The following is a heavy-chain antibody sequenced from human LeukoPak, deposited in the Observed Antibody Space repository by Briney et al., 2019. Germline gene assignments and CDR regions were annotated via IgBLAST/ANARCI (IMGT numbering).Heavy chain of an antibody. CDR1: GSTVTDYY. CDR3: ATSPSIPAAPNDY. J-gene: IGHJ4*02. Sequence: ASVKVSCKASGSTVTDYYIHWVQQAPGKGLEWMGRVDPEEGETIYADRFQGRLIITADTFTDTAYMELSSLRSEDTAVYFCATSPSIPAAPNDYWGQGTLVTVSS. CDR2: VDPEEGET. D-gene: IGHD2-2*01. V-gene: IGHV1-69-2*01.